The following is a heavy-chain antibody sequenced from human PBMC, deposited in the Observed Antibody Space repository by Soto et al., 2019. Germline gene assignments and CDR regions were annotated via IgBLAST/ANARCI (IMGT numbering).Heavy chain of an antibody. D-gene: IGHD5-12*01. CDR2: IQNDESAK. J-gene: IGHJ3*01. V-gene: IGHV3-33*01. CDR3: AREYSGRGLHAFSG. Sequence: QGQLVESGGGVVQPGRSLRLSCAASGFSFSAYGIHWVRQAPGKGLEWVAFIQNDESAKHYADPVKGRFTISRDNCNNTASVQIDSLRAEDTAVYYCAREYSGRGLHAFSGWGQGTMVTVS. CDR1: GFSFSAYG.